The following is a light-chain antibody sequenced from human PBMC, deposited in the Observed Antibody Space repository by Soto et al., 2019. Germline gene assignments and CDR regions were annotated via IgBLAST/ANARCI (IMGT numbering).Light chain of an antibody. CDR2: EVN. CDR1: SSDIGGYSY. J-gene: IGLJ2*01. CDR3: SSYAGSKNLV. Sequence: QSVLTQPPSASGSPGQSVTISCTGTSSDIGGYSYVSWYQQHPGKTPKLMIYEVNKRPSGVPDRFSGSKSGNTASLTVSGLQAEDEADYYCSSYAGSKNLVFGGGTKLTVL. V-gene: IGLV2-8*01.